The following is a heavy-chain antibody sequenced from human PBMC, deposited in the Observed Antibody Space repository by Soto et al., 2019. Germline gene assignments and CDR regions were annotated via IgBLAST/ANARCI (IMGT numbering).Heavy chain of an antibody. CDR2: IYYSGTT. V-gene: IGHV4-30-4*01. CDR3: VRGVNYDDGGVDTFDV. CDR1: GGSISSGGYY. D-gene: IGHD2-8*02. J-gene: IGHJ3*01. Sequence: QVQLQESGPGLVKPSQTLSFTCTVSGGSISSGGYYWSWIRQPPGRGLEWIGSIYYSGTTDYNPSLKSRLTISLDTSKNHFSLKLTSVTAADTAVYYCVRGVNYDDGGVDTFDVWGQGTMVTVSS.